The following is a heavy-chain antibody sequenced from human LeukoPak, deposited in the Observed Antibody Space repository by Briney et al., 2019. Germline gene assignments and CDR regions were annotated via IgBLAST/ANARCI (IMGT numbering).Heavy chain of an antibody. D-gene: IGHD2-2*03. CDR3: ARGILGYCSSTSSYELGY. CDR2: MNPNSGNT. Sequence: ASVKVSCKASGYTFTSYDINWVRQATGQGLEWMGWMNPNSGNTGYAQKFQGRVTITRNTSISTAYMELSSLRSEDTAVYYCARGILGYCSSTSSYELGYWGQGTLVTVSS. J-gene: IGHJ4*02. V-gene: IGHV1-8*01. CDR1: GYTFTSYD.